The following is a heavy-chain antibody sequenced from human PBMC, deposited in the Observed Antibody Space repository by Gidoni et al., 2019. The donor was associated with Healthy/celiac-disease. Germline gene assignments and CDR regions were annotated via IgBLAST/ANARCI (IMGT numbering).Heavy chain of an antibody. CDR1: GYSFTTYW. J-gene: IGHJ4*02. V-gene: IGHV5-51*01. Sequence: DVQLVQSGAEVKKPGESLKISCKVSGYSFTTYWIGWVRQMPGKGLEWMGIIYPGDSDTRYSPSFQGQVNISADKSIRTAYLQWSSLKASDTAMYYCARHGYSSSWYPGASDYWGQGTLVTVSS. CDR3: ARHGYSSSWYPGASDY. D-gene: IGHD6-13*01. CDR2: IYPGDSDT.